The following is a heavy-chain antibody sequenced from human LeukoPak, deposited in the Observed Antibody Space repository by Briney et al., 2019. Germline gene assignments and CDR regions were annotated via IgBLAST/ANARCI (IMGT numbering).Heavy chain of an antibody. D-gene: IGHD4-23*01. CDR1: GFTFDDYA. CDR3: AKDTGLRWYPHYFDY. Sequence: GGSLRLSCAASGFTFDDYAMHWVRQAPGKGLEWVSGISWNSGSIGYADSEKGRFTISRDNAKNSLYLQMNSLRAEDTALYYCAKDTGLRWYPHYFDYWGQGTLVTVSS. CDR2: ISWNSGSI. J-gene: IGHJ4*02. V-gene: IGHV3-9*01.